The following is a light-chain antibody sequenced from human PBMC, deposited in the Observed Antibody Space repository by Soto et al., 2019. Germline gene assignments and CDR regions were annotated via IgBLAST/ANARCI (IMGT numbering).Light chain of an antibody. CDR3: SSYTSSSPLV. CDR1: SSDVGGYKY. V-gene: IGLV2-14*01. Sequence: QSALTQPASVSGSPGQSITISCTGASSDVGGYKYVSWYQQYPGKAPKLMIYEVSNRPSGVSNRFSGSKSGNTASLTISGLQAEDEADYYCSSYTSSSPLVFGTGTKSPS. CDR2: EVS. J-gene: IGLJ1*01.